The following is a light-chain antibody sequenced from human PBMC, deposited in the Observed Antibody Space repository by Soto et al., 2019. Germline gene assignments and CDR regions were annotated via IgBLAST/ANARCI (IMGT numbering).Light chain of an antibody. CDR2: DAS. CDR3: QQRSNWPRT. V-gene: IGKV3-11*01. CDR1: QSVSSY. Sequence: EIVLTQSPATLSLSPGERATLSCRASQSVSSYLAWYQQKPGQAPRLLIYDASNRATGIPARFSGSGSGTDFTLTISSLEHEDSAVYYCQQRSNWPRTFGQGTKLEIK. J-gene: IGKJ2*01.